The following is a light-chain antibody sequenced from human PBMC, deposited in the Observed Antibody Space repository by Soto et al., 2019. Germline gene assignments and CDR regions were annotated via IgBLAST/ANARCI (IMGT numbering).Light chain of an antibody. Sequence: QSGLTQPASVSGSPGQSITMSCTGTSSDVGSDDYVSWYQQFPGKAPKLIIYDVNNRPSGVSDRFSGSKSGNTAFLTISWLQTEVEAHYYCSSYTTCYTLFYAFGTGTKVTV. CDR1: SSDVGSDDY. V-gene: IGLV2-14*01. CDR3: SSYTTCYTLFYA. J-gene: IGLJ1*01. CDR2: DVN.